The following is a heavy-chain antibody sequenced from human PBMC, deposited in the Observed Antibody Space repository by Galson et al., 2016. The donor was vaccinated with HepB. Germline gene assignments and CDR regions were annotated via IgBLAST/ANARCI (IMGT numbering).Heavy chain of an antibody. V-gene: IGHV3-21*01. Sequence: SLRLSCAASGFSISTYTMNWVRQAPGKGLEWISYISSSSAYVDYAASVKGRFTISRENARNSLYLQMNSLRAEDTAVYNCARYRIRLSSDYYSGARDVFEIWGQGTVVTVSS. J-gene: IGHJ3*02. CDR3: ARYRIRLSSDYYSGARDVFEI. CDR2: ISSSSAYV. CDR1: GFSISTYT. D-gene: IGHD3-3*01.